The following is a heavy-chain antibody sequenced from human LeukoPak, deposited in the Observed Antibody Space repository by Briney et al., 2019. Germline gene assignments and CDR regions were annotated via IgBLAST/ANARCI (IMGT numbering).Heavy chain of an antibody. CDR3: AKDLSYGSLWFDP. J-gene: IGHJ5*02. Sequence: PGGSLRLSCAASGFTFSSHGMQWVRQAPGKGLEWVALIRYDGSRTNYVDSGMGRFTISRDSSKNTLYLQMDNLRVEDTAVYFCAKDLSYGSLWFDPWGQGTLVTVSS. CDR1: GFTFSSHG. V-gene: IGHV3-30*02. CDR2: IRYDGSRT. D-gene: IGHD3-10*01.